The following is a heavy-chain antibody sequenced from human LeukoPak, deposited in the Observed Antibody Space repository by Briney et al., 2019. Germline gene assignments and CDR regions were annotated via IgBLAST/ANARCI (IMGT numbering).Heavy chain of an antibody. V-gene: IGHV3-23*01. D-gene: IGHD3-22*01. J-gene: IGHJ4*02. CDR3: AKDWHSLTYYYDSSGYSYYFDY. CDR2: ISGSGGST. Sequence: GGSLRLSCAASGFTFSSYAMSWLRQAPGKGLEWVSAISGSGGSTYYADSVKGRLTISRDNSKNTLYLQMNSLRAEDTAVYYCAKDWHSLTYYYDSSGYSYYFDYWGQGTLVTVSS. CDR1: GFTFSSYA.